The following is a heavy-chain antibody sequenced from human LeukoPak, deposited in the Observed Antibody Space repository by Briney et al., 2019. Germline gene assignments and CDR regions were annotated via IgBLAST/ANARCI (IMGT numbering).Heavy chain of an antibody. CDR1: GGTFSSYA. V-gene: IGHV1-8*03. Sequence: ASVKVSCTASGGTFSSYAISWVRQAPGQGLEWMGWMNPNSGNTAYAQKFQGRVTITRNTSISTAYMELSSLRSEDTAAYYCAREDYYDSGSNDYWGQGTLVTVSS. CDR2: MNPNSGNT. J-gene: IGHJ4*02. CDR3: AREDYYDSGSNDY. D-gene: IGHD3-22*01.